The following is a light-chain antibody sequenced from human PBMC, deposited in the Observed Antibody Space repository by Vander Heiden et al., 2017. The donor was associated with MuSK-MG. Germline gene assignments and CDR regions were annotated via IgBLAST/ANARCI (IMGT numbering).Light chain of an antibody. Sequence: IVLMQSQGPLSLSPGERATLSCRASQSVSSTYLAWYQQKPGQAPRLLIYGASSRATGIPDRFSGSGSGTDFTLTIRNLEPEDFAVYYCQQYGNSPFTFGPGTKVDIK. V-gene: IGKV3-20*01. CDR3: QQYGNSPFT. CDR1: QSVSSTY. J-gene: IGKJ3*01. CDR2: GAS.